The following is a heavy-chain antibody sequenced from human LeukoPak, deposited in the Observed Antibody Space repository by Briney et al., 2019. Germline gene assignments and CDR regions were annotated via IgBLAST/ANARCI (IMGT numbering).Heavy chain of an antibody. CDR2: IYYSGST. V-gene: IGHV4-59*01. CDR3: ARGGSIVGTTPHDAFDI. D-gene: IGHD1-26*01. J-gene: IGHJ3*02. Sequence: PSETLSLTCTVSAAPITSYYWSWIRQPPGKGLEWIGYIYYSGSTNYNPSLKSRVAISVATSKNPVPLRLSSVTAADTAVYYCARGGSIVGTTPHDAFDIWGQGTVVTVS. CDR1: AAPITSYY.